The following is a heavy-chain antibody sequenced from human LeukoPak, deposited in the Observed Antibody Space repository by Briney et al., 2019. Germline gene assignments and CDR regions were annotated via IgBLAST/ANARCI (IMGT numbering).Heavy chain of an antibody. J-gene: IGHJ4*02. V-gene: IGHV3-30*18. CDR3: AKDVGLEYFDWSLPDY. CDR2: ISFDGTNI. CDR1: GFNFYNSG. D-gene: IGHD3-9*01. Sequence: QAGGSLRLSCAASGFNFYNSGMHWVRQAPGKGLEWVAAISFDGTNINYGDSVKGRCTISRDNSENTLYLQMNSLRAEDTAVYYCAKDVGLEYFDWSLPDYWGQGTLVSVSS.